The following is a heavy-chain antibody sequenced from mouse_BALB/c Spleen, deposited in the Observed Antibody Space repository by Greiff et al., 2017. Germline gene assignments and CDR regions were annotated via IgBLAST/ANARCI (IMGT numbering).Heavy chain of an antibody. Sequence: DVKLVESGGGLVQPGGSLRLSCATSGFTFTDYYMSWVRQPPGKALEWLGFIRNKANGYTTEYSASVKGRFTISRDNSQSILYLQMNTLRAEDSATYYCARDRGGDYAMDYWGQGTSVTVSS. CDR1: GFTFTDYY. V-gene: IGHV7-3*02. J-gene: IGHJ4*01. CDR3: ARDRGGDYAMDY. CDR2: IRNKANGYTT.